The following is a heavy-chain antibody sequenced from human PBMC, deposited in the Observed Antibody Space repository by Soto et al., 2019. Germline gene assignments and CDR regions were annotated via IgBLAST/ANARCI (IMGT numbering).Heavy chain of an antibody. CDR1: GFSFSSYG. Sequence: GGSLRLSCVASGFSFSSYGMSWVRQAPGKGLEWASIISGSGDAKYYADSVKGRFTISRDNSKNAMYLQMDSLRAEDTAVYYCAKDFDSDETSHGPNDYWGQGTLVTVSS. J-gene: IGHJ4*02. V-gene: IGHV3-23*01. D-gene: IGHD3-22*01. CDR2: ISGSGDAK. CDR3: AKDFDSDETSHGPNDY.